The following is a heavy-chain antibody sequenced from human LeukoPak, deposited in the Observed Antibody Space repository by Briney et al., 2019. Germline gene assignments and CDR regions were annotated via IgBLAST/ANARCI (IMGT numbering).Heavy chain of an antibody. J-gene: IGHJ4*02. CDR3: ARDRCSSTSCYSPFDY. CDR1: GFTFSSYW. V-gene: IGHV3-30*03. Sequence: GGSLRLSCAASGFTFSSYWMHWVRQAPGKGLEWVAVISYDGSNKYYADSVKGRFTISRDNSKNTLYVQMNSLRAEDTAVYYCARDRCSSTSCYSPFDYWGQGTLVTVSS. CDR2: ISYDGSNK. D-gene: IGHD2-2*01.